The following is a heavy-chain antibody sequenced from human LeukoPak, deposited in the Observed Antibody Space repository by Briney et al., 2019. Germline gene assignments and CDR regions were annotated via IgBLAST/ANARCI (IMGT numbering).Heavy chain of an antibody. J-gene: IGHJ4*02. CDR3: ATLGGHSLAVQNGY. CDR2: INPSSGAT. D-gene: IGHD3-16*01. Sequence: ASVKVSCKASGYTFTDYYMHWVRQAPGQGLEWMGWINPSSGATRYAQKFQGRVTMTRDTSSSTAYMELSRLRSDDTAVYYCATLGGHSLAVQNGYWGQGTLVTVSS. CDR1: GYTFTDYY. V-gene: IGHV1-2*02.